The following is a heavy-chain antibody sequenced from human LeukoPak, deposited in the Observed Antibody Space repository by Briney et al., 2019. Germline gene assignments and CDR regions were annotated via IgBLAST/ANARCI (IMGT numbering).Heavy chain of an antibody. Sequence: MTSETLSLTCTVPGGSISSYYWSWIRQPPGKGLEWIGEINHSGSTSYNPSLKSRVTISVDTSKNQFSLKLSSVTVADTAVYYCARHGSYYFDYWGQGTLVTVSS. CDR1: GGSISSYY. CDR3: ARHGSYYFDY. CDR2: INHSGST. D-gene: IGHD3-10*01. V-gene: IGHV4-34*01. J-gene: IGHJ4*02.